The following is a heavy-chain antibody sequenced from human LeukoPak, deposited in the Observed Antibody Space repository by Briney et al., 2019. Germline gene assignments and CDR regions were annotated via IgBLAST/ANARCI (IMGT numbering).Heavy chain of an antibody. J-gene: IGHJ6*04. CDR3: AEVGITMIGGV. CDR1: GFTFSSYE. V-gene: IGHV3-48*03. D-gene: IGHD3-10*02. CDR2: ISSSGSTI. Sequence: PGGSLRLSCAASGFTFSSYEMNWVRQAPGKGLEWVSYISSSGSTIYYADSVKGRFTISRDNAKNLLYLQMNSLRAEDTAVYYCAEVGITMIGGVWGKGTTVTISS.